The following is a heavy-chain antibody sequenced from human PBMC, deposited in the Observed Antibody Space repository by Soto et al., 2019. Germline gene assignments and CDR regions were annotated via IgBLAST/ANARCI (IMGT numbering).Heavy chain of an antibody. CDR3: AKGYGGYFHWFDP. V-gene: IGHV1-3*01. CDR1: GYTFTSYA. J-gene: IGHJ5*02. Sequence: QVQLVQSGAEVKKPGASVKVSCKASGYTFTSYAMHWVRQAPGQRLEWMGWINAGNGNTKYSQKFQGRVTITRDTSASTVYMELSSLRSEDTAVYYCAKGYGGYFHWFDPWGQGTLVTVSS. CDR2: INAGNGNT. D-gene: IGHD4-17*01.